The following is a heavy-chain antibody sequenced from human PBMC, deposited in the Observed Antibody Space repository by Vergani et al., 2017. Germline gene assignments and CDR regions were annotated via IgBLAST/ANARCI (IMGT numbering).Heavy chain of an antibody. J-gene: IGHJ4*02. Sequence: QVQLVESGGGVVQPGGSLRLSCAASGFTFSSYGMHWVRQAPGKGLEWVAFIRYDGSNKYYADSVTGRFTISRDNSKNTLYLQMNSLRAEDTAVYYCATRGYGSSWYGGGYYFDYWGQGTLVTVSS. D-gene: IGHD6-13*01. CDR1: GFTFSSYG. CDR3: ATRGYGSSWYGGGYYFDY. CDR2: IRYDGSNK. V-gene: IGHV3-30*02.